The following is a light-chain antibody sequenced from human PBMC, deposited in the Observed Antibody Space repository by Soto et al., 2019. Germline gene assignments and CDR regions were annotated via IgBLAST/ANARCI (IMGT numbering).Light chain of an antibody. CDR2: DAS. CDR3: QQRSNWPPVT. V-gene: IGKV3-11*01. J-gene: IGKJ4*01. Sequence: EIVLTQSPATLSLSPGERATLSCRASQSINRHLAWYRQKPGQAPRLLIYDASNRATGIPVRFSGSGSGTDFTLTISSLEPEDFGVYYCQQRSNWPPVTFGGGTKVDIK. CDR1: QSINRH.